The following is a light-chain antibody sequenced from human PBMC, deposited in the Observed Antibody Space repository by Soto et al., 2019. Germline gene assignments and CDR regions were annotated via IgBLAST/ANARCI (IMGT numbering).Light chain of an antibody. V-gene: IGKV3-20*01. CDR3: QQYASSPLT. CDR2: TAS. Sequence: ETVLTQSPGTLSLSPGERATLSCRASQNVGNNYIAWYQQKPGQAPRLLIHTASTWATGIPDRFSGSGSGTDFTLPIARLEPEDFAVYYCQQYASSPLTFGQGTKVEIK. J-gene: IGKJ2*01. CDR1: QNVGNNY.